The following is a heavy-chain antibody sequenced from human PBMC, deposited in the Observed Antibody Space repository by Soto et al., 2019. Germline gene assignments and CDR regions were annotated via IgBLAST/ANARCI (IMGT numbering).Heavy chain of an antibody. V-gene: IGHV4-34*02. D-gene: IGHD6-6*01. CDR1: GESFSGYY. Sequence: QVHLQQRGAGLLKPSETLSLNCVVSGESFSGYYWRWIRQTPGMGLEWIGEVDHRGSTTYNPSLKNRASLSRDSSKNLFSLGLTSVTAADTALYFGARYEYGISLDGVAVWGQGPRVTVSS. CDR2: VDHRGST. CDR3: ARYEYGISLDGVAV. J-gene: IGHJ6*02.